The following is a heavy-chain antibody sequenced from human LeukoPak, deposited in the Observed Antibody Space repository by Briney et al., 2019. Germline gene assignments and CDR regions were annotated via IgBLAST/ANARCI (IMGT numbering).Heavy chain of an antibody. CDR1: GFTFSSYA. D-gene: IGHD3-22*01. J-gene: IGHJ4*02. CDR3: VYYYDSSGYYSDY. V-gene: IGHV3-30*04. CDR2: ISYDGSNK. Sequence: PGGSLRLSCAASGFTFSSYAMHWVRQAPGKGLEWVAVISYDGSNKYYADSVKGRFTISRDNSKNTLYLQMNSLRAEDTAVYYCVYYYDSSGYYSDYWGQGTLVTVSS.